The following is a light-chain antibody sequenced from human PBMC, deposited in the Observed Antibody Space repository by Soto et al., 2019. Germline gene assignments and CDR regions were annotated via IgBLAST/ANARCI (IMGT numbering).Light chain of an antibody. J-gene: IGLJ3*02. V-gene: IGLV2-8*01. CDR1: SSTVGGYNY. CDR2: EVN. CDR3: QVWDSIIDHPV. Sequence: QSALTQPPSASGSPGQSVTISCTGTSSTVGGYNYVSWYQHHPGKAPKLVIYEVNKRPSGVPDRFSGSKSGNTASLTVSGLQAEDEADYYCQVWDSIIDHPVFGGGTKLTVL.